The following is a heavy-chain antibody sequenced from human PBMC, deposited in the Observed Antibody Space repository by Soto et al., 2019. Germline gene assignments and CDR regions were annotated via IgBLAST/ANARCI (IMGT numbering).Heavy chain of an antibody. CDR3: ASKITSLDY. CDR1: GYTFTSYY. V-gene: IGHV1-46*01. D-gene: IGHD3-16*01. CDR2: INPSGGST. J-gene: IGHJ4*02. Sequence: APVKASCKAPGYTFTSYYKHWVRQAPGQGLEWMGIINPSGGSTSYAQKFQGRVTMTRDTSTGTVYLELSSLRSAATAVDGCASKITSLDYRRQGSLVTVSS.